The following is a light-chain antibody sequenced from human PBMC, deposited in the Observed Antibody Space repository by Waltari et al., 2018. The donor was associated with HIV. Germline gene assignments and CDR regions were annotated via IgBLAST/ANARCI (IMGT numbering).Light chain of an antibody. CDR2: EVT. J-gene: IGLJ2*01. V-gene: IGLV2-8*01. CDR1: SSDIGGYNY. CDR3: SSYAPTNNFYVL. Sequence: QSALTQPPSASGSPGQSVTISCTGTSSDIGGYNYVSWYQQHPGKAPKLIMTEVTKRPSGFPDRCSGSKSGNTASLTVSGLQAEDEAHYYCSSYAPTNNFYVLFGGGTALTVL.